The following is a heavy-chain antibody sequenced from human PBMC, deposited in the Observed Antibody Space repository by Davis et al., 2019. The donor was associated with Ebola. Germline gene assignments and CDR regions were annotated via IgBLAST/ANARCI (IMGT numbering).Heavy chain of an antibody. V-gene: IGHV3-48*03. CDR1: GFTFSSYE. Sequence: GESLKISCAASGFTFSSYEMNWVRQAPGKGLEWVSYISSSGSTIYYADSVKGRFTISRDNAKNSLYLQMNSLRAEDTAVYYCARDRYWVYYYYGMDVWGQGTTVTVSS. CDR2: ISSSGSTI. D-gene: IGHD1-14*01. J-gene: IGHJ6*02. CDR3: ARDRYWVYYYYGMDV.